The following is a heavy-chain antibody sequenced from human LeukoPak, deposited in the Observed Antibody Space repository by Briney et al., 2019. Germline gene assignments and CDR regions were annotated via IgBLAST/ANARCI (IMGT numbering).Heavy chain of an antibody. J-gene: IGHJ4*02. Sequence: KPSETLSLTCAVSGYSISSGYYWGWIRPPPGKGLEWIGIIYHSGSTYYNPSLKSRVTISVDTSKNQFSLKLSSVTAADTAVYYCARLPPRDIGGATYYFDYWGQGTLVTVSS. CDR2: IYHSGST. D-gene: IGHD1-26*01. V-gene: IGHV4-38-2*01. CDR1: GYSISSGYY. CDR3: ARLPPRDIGGATYYFDY.